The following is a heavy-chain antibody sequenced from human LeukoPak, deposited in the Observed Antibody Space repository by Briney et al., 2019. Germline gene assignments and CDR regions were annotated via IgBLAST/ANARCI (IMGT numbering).Heavy chain of an antibody. CDR3: ARDLGYDSSGYPGGYFDY. D-gene: IGHD3-22*01. J-gene: IGHJ4*02. V-gene: IGHV3-23*01. Sequence: GGSLRLSCAASGFTFDNYAMTWVRQAPGRGLEWVSTISNTGGSTYYVDSVKGRFTISRDNVKNSLYLQMNSLRAEDTAVYYCARDLGYDSSGYPGGYFDYWGQGTLVTVSS. CDR1: GFTFDNYA. CDR2: ISNTGGST.